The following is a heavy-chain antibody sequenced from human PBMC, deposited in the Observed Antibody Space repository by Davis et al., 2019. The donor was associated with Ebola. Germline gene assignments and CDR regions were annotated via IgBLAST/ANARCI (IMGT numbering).Heavy chain of an antibody. D-gene: IGHD3/OR15-3a*01. J-gene: IGHJ6*02. CDR3: ARSWTGYHSMDV. CDR1: GFTFSNYA. Sequence: PGGSLRLSCGASGFTFSNYAMNWVRQAPGKGLEWVSTISGSGAITYYVDSVKGRFTISRDNSKNTLHLQMNSLRAEDTAVYYCARSWTGYHSMDVWGQGTTNTVCS. CDR2: ISGSGAIT. V-gene: IGHV3-23*01.